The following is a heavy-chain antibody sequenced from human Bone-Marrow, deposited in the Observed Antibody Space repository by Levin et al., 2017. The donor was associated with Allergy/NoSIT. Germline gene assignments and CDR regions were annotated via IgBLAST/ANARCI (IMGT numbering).Heavy chain of an antibody. CDR3: AREGPVYGSGSFDY. CDR1: GGSVTGGDSY. Sequence: LRLSCSVSGGSVTGGDSYWSWIRQPPGNGLEWLGYIHYSGSTFYKASLRSRLSLSIDTSKNQFSLKLKSLTVADTAVYYCAREGPVYGSGSFDYWGQGSLVTVSS. V-gene: IGHV4-30-4*01. CDR2: IHYSGST. J-gene: IGHJ4*02. D-gene: IGHD6-19*01.